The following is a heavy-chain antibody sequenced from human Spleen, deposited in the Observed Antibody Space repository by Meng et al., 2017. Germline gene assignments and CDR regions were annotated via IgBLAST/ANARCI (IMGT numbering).Heavy chain of an antibody. D-gene: IGHD6-19*01. V-gene: IGHV4-4*02. CDR2: IYHGGDT. J-gene: IGHJ4*02. CDR3: ASWIYSCGWQ. Sequence: LLQGAGPGLVRPSGTLSLNCAVSGGSISSSNWWSWVRQPPGKGLEWIGEIYHGGDTNYNPSLKSRVTIAIDKSKNQFSLKLSSVTAADTAVYYCASWIYSCGWQWGQGALVTVSS. CDR1: GGSISSSNW.